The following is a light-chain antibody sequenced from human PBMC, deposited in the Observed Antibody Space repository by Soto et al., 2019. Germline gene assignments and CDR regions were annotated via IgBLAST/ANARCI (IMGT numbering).Light chain of an antibody. V-gene: IGLV2-11*01. CDR1: SSDVTAYNY. Sequence: QSALTQPRSVSGSPGQSVTISCTGTSSDVTAYNYVSWYQQHPGKAPKLMIYDVNKRPSGVPDRFSGSKSGNTASLTISGLQAEDEADYYCCSYAGSYALFGGGTKLTVL. CDR3: CSYAGSYAL. CDR2: DVN. J-gene: IGLJ2*01.